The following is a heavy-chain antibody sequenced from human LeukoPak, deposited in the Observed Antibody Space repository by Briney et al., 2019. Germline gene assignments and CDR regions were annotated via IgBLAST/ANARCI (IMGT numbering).Heavy chain of an antibody. V-gene: IGHV1-8*03. D-gene: IGHD3-22*01. CDR1: GHTFTNYD. Sequence: ASVKVSCKASGHTFTNYDVNWVRQATGQGLEWMGYMNPNRGNTGYAQKFQGRLTITRNTSISTAYMELSSLRSEDTAVYYCARDYFNSSGYYYLPGYWGQGTLVTVSS. J-gene: IGHJ4*02. CDR3: ARDYFNSSGYYYLPGY. CDR2: MNPNRGNT.